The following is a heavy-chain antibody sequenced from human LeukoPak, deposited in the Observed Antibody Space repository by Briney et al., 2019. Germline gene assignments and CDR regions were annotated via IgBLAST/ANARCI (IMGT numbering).Heavy chain of an antibody. J-gene: IGHJ6*02. Sequence: SETLSLTCIVSGDSIITNDYYWGWVRQPPGKGLEWLGSTYQIPPHKSRVTISVDTSRNQFSLRLSSVTAADTAVYFCARVLGRYQEAMDVWGQGTTVTVSS. CDR2: T. D-gene: IGHD1-26*01. V-gene: IGHV4-39*07. CDR1: GDSIITNDYY. CDR3: ARVLGRYQEAMDV.